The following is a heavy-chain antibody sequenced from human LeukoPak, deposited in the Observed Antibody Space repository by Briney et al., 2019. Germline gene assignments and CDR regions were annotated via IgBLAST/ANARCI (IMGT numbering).Heavy chain of an antibody. D-gene: IGHD3-3*01. CDR1: GGSISSYY. CDR3: ARGCPYYDFWSGYYRYWFDP. CDR2: IYYSGST. J-gene: IGHJ5*02. Sequence: SETLSLTCTVSGGSISSYYWSWIRQPPGKGLEWMGYIYYSGSTNYNPSLKSRVTISVDTSKSQFSLKLRFVSAADTAVYYCARGCPYYDFWSGYYRYWFDPWGQGTLVTVSS. V-gene: IGHV4-59*01.